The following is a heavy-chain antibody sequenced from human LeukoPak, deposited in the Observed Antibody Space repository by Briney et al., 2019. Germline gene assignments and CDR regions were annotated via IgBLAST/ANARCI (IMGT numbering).Heavy chain of an antibody. CDR2: INHSGST. J-gene: IGHJ2*01. V-gene: IGHV4-34*01. D-gene: IGHD1-14*01. Sequence: SETLSLTCAVYGGSFSGYYWSWIRQPPGKGLEWIGEINHSGSTNYNPSLKSRVTISVDTSKNQFSLKLSSVTAADTAVYYCARDPGWYFDLWGRGTLVTVSS. CDR1: GGSFSGYY. CDR3: ARDPGWYFDL.